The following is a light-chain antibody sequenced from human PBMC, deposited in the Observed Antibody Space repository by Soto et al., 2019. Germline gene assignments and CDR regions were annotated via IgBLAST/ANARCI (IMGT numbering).Light chain of an antibody. V-gene: IGLV2-14*01. J-gene: IGLJ3*02. CDR2: EVR. CDR3: SSYTTTSTRV. Sequence: QSALTQPASVSGSPGQSITIACTGTNRDVGSYNLVSWYQQRPGEAPKIIISEVRNRPSGISYRFTGSKSGNTASLTISGLQAEDEADYYCSSYTTTSTRVFGGGTQVTVL. CDR1: NRDVGSYNL.